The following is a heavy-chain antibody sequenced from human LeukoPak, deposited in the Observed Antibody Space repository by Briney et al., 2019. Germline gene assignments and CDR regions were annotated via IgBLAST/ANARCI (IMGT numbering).Heavy chain of an antibody. D-gene: IGHD6-13*01. CDR1: GFTFSTYA. J-gene: IGHJ4*02. Sequence: GGSLRLSCAASGFTFSTYAMSWVRQAPGKGLEWVSVISGSGDSACYADSVKGRFTISRDNSQNTLYLQMNSLRADDTAVYYCSKRLVGSSTWYPFDSWGQGTLVTVSS. V-gene: IGHV3-23*01. CDR2: ISGSGDSA. CDR3: SKRLVGSSTWYPFDS.